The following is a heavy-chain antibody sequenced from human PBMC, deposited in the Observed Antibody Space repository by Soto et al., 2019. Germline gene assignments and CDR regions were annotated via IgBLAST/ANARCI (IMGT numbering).Heavy chain of an antibody. CDR2: VYNSGST. V-gene: IGHV4-59*01. J-gene: IGHJ4*02. Sequence: SETLSLTCPVSGGSISSNYWTWIRQPPGKGLEWIGYVYNSGSTNYNPSLKSRVTISEDTSKSQFSLKVNSMTAADTAVYYCARYRREAVAGYTLDNWGQGILVTVSS. CDR3: ARYRREAVAGYTLDN. CDR1: GGSISSNY. D-gene: IGHD6-13*01.